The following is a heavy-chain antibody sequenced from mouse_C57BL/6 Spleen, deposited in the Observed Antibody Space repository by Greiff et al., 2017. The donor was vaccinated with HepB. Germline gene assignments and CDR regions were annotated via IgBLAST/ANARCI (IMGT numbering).Heavy chain of an antibody. CDR1: GFTFTDYY. D-gene: IGHD1-1*01. Sequence: EVQGVESGGGLVQPGGSLSLSCAASGFTFTDYYMSWVRQPPGKALEWLGFIRNKANGYTTEYSASVKGRFTISRDSSQSILYLQMNALRAEDSATYYCARLRYYSMDYWGQGTSVTVSS. CDR3: ARLRYYSMDY. V-gene: IGHV7-3*01. CDR2: IRNKANGYTT. J-gene: IGHJ4*01.